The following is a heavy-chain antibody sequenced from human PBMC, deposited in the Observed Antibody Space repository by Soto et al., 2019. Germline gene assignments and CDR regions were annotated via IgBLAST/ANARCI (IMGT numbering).Heavy chain of an antibody. D-gene: IGHD3-10*01. V-gene: IGHV4-34*01. CDR3: ARGAATTMWVRGVRGAFDI. CDR2: INHSGST. CDR1: GGSFSGYY. Sequence: SETLSLTCAVYGGSFSGYYWSWIRQPPGKGLEWIGEINHSGSTNYNPSLKSRVTISVDTSKNQFSLKLSSVTAADTAVYYCARGAATTMWVRGVRGAFDIWGQGTMVTVSS. J-gene: IGHJ3*02.